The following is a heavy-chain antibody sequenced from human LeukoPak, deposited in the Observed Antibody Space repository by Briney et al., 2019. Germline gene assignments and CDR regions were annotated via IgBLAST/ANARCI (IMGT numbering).Heavy chain of an antibody. V-gene: IGHV7-4-1*02. J-gene: IGHJ4*02. D-gene: IGHD1-26*01. Sequence: GASVKVSCKASGYTFSIYSMNWVRQAPGQGLEWMGYINTNTGNPTYAQGFTGRFVFSLDTSVSTAYLQISSLKAEDTAVYYRARDRRSGSYDHWGQGTLVTVSS. CDR1: GYTFSIYS. CDR2: INTNTGNP. CDR3: ARDRRSGSYDH.